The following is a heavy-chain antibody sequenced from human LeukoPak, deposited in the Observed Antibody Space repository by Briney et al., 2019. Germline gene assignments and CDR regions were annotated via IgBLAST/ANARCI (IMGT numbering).Heavy chain of an antibody. J-gene: IGHJ4*02. Sequence: GGSLRLSCAASGFTFSSYGMHWVRQAPGKGLEWVAVIWYDGSNKYYADSVKGRFTISRDNSKNTLYLQMNSLRAEDTAVYYCAKGEYSSSSGPDYWGQGTLVTVSS. CDR1: GFTFSSYG. V-gene: IGHV3-30*02. CDR3: AKGEYSSSSGPDY. D-gene: IGHD6-6*01. CDR2: IWYDGSNK.